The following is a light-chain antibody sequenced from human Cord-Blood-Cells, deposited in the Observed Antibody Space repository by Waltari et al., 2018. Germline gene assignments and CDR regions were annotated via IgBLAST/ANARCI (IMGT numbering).Light chain of an antibody. CDR1: QRISSW. V-gene: IGKV1-5*03. J-gene: IGKJ1*01. CDR3: QKYNSYPWT. CDR2: KAS. Sequence: DIQMTQSPSTLSASVGDRVTITCRASQRISSWLAWYQQKPGKAPKLLIYKASSLESGVPSRFSGSGSGTEFTLTISSLQPDDFATYYCQKYNSYPWTFGQGTKVEIK.